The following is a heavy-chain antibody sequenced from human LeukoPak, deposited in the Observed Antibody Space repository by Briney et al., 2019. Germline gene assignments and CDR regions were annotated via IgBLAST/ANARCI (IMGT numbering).Heavy chain of an antibody. J-gene: IGHJ4*02. Sequence: PGGSLRLSCAASGFTFSKYGMHWVRQAPGKGLEWVAVIWFDGSRKQYADSVRGRFTISRDNSKNTLYLQMNSLRAEDTAVYYCAYYYDSSGYQPFDYWGQGTLVTVSS. V-gene: IGHV3-33*03. CDR3: AYYYDSSGYQPFDY. CDR2: IWFDGSRK. D-gene: IGHD3-22*01. CDR1: GFTFSKYG.